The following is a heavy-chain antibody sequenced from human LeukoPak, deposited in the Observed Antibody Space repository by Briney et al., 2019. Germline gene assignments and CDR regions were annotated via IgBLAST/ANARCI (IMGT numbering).Heavy chain of an antibody. V-gene: IGHV3-23*01. J-gene: IGHJ4*02. CDR3: AKCGGNYDFWSGYYPDF. D-gene: IGHD3-3*01. CDR2: ISGSGGST. Sequence: QSGGSLRLSCAASGFTFSSYAMSWVRQAPGKGLEWVSAISGSGGSTYYADSVKGRFTISRDNSKNTLYLQMNSLRAEDTAVYCCAKCGGNYDFWSGYYPDFWGQGTLVTVSS. CDR1: GFTFSSYA.